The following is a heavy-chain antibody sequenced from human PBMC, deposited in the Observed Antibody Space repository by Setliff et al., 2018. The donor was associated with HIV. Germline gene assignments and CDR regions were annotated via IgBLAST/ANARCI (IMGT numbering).Heavy chain of an antibody. V-gene: IGHV1-69*05. CDR2: IIPMFGTG. Sequence: ASVKVSCKASGGTFSSYGISWVRQAPGQGLEWMGAIIPMFGTGFYAQKFQGRVTITTDESRTTSYMELSSLRFEDTAVYFCARVAHSSSYHYYGMDVWG. J-gene: IGHJ6*01. CDR1: GGTFSSYG. CDR3: ARVAHSSSYHYYGMDV. D-gene: IGHD6-19*01.